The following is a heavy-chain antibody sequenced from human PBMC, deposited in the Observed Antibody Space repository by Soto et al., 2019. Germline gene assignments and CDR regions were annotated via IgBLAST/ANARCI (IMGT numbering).Heavy chain of an antibody. V-gene: IGHV3-11*01. Sequence: PGGSLRLSCAASGLFFSDYYLSWIRQAPGKALECVAYISGTGDTKYYADSVTGRFTISRDNPKNSLYLQMNSLRPEDTAVYYCAKDRRITMVRGVLRAFDSWGQGNLVTVSS. CDR1: GLFFSDYY. J-gene: IGHJ4*01. D-gene: IGHD3-10*01. CDR3: AKDRRITMVRGVLRAFDS. CDR2: ISGTGDTK.